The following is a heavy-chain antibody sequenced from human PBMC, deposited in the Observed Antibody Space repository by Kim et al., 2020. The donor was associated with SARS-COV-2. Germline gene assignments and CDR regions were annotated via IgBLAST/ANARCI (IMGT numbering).Heavy chain of an antibody. CDR3: ARVPTGSYGGYFDY. V-gene: IGHV4-31*03. D-gene: IGHD3-10*01. CDR1: GGSISSVGYY. CDR2: IHYSGST. Sequence: SETLSLTCTVSGGSISSVGYYWSWIRQHPEKGLEWIGYIHYSGSTYYNPSLESRATITVDTSKNQFSLKLSSVTAADSAVYYCARVPTGSYGGYFDYWGQGTLVTVSS. J-gene: IGHJ4*02.